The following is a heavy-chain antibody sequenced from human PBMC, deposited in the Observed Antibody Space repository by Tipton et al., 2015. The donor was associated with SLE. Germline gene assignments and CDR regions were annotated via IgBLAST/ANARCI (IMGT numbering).Heavy chain of an antibody. CDR2: ISAYNGNT. CDR3: ARPSGYTAMAPYYYYFDY. V-gene: IGHV1-18*01. CDR1: GYTFTSYG. D-gene: IGHD5-18*01. Sequence: QLVQSGAEVKKPGASVKVSCKASGYTFTSYGISWVRQAPGQGLEWMGWISAYNGNTNYAQKLQGRVTMTTDTSTSTAYMELRSLRSDGTAVYYGARPSGYTAMAPYYYYFDYWGQGTLVTVSA. J-gene: IGHJ4*02.